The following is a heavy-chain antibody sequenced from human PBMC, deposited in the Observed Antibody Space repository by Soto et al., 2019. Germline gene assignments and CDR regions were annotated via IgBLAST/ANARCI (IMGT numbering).Heavy chain of an antibody. CDR2: ISTYNGNT. J-gene: IGHJ4*02. Sequence: QGQLVQSGAEVKKPGASVKVSCKASGYTFTTYAISCVRQAPGQGLEWMGRISTYNGNTKYAQKLQGRVTMTTDTSTSTAYMELRSLRSDDTAVYYSARDPQYSTSSQVFDSWGQGTLVTVSS. D-gene: IGHD6-6*01. V-gene: IGHV1-18*01. CDR3: ARDPQYSTSSQVFDS. CDR1: GYTFTTYA.